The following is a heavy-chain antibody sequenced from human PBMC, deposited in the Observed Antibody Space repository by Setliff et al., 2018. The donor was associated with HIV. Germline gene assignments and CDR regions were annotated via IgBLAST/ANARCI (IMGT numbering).Heavy chain of an antibody. D-gene: IGHD2-2*01. V-gene: IGHV5-51*01. CDR2: IYPVDSET. CDR3: ARPRGNDYAGSGFDN. J-gene: IGHJ4*02. Sequence: GESLKISCQGSGYNFVDYSIAWVRQVPGKGLEWMGIIYPVDSETRYSPSFQGQVTISADKSINTAYLQWTTLKASDSAMYYCARPRGNDYAGSGFDNWGQGTLVTVPS. CDR1: GYNFVDYS.